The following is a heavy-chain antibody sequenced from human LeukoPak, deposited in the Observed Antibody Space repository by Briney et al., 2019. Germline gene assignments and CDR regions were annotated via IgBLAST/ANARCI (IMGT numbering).Heavy chain of an antibody. CDR3: AREGGIDTAMVNDAFDI. Sequence: ASVKVSCKASGYTFTSYYMHWVRQAPGQGLEWMGIINPSGGSTSYAQKFQGRVTMTRDTSTSTVYMELSSLRSEDTAVYYCAREGGIDTAMVNDAFDIWGQGTMVTVSS. D-gene: IGHD5-18*01. CDR1: GYTFTSYY. V-gene: IGHV1-46*01. CDR2: INPSGGST. J-gene: IGHJ3*02.